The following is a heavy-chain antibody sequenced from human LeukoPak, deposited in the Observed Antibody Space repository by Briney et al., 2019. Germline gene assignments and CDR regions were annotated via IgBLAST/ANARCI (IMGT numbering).Heavy chain of an antibody. Sequence: PGGSLRLSCAASGFIFSSYGMHWVRQAPGKGLEWVAFIRYDGSNKYYADSVKGRFTISRDNSKNTLYLQMNSLRAEDTAVYYCAKPLYSSSSRAHFDYWGQGTLVTVSS. CDR2: IRYDGSNK. J-gene: IGHJ4*02. CDR3: AKPLYSSSSRAHFDY. D-gene: IGHD6-6*01. V-gene: IGHV3-30*02. CDR1: GFIFSSYG.